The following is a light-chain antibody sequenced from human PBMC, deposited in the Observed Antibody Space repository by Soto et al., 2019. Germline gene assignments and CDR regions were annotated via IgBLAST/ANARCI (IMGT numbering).Light chain of an antibody. CDR2: AAS. Sequence: DIQMTQSPSSLSASVGDRVTITCRASQGIIDYLAWYQQKPGKAPKLLIYAASTLQSGVPSRFSGSGSGTDFTLTISSLQPEDVAPYYCQKYNSAPQTFGQGTKVEI. CDR3: QKYNSAPQT. J-gene: IGKJ1*01. V-gene: IGKV1-27*01. CDR1: QGIIDY.